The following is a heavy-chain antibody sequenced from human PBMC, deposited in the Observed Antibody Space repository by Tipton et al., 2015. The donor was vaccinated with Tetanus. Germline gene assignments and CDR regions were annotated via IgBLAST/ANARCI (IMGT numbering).Heavy chain of an antibody. Sequence: QVQLVQSGAEVKKPGASVKVSCKASGYTFTSYGISWVRQAPGQGLEGMGWISAYNGNTNYAQKLQGRVTMTTDTSTSTGYMEVRSVGSDDAAVYYGARGRDRAFDIGGQGTMVPVSS. CDR1: GYTFTSYG. V-gene: IGHV1-18*04. J-gene: IGHJ3*02. CDR2: ISAYNGNT. CDR3: ARGRDRAFDI.